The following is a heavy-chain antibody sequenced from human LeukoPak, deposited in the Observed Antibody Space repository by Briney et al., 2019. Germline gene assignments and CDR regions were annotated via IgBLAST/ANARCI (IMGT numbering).Heavy chain of an antibody. Sequence: PGGSLRLSCAASGFTFSGSAIHWVRQASGKGLEWVGRIRSKADYAASVKCKFTISRDDSKNTAYLQMNSLKTEDTAVYYCSRSSSRNFGVVIKSYYYYMDVWGKGTTVTVSS. V-gene: IGHV3-73*01. CDR3: SRSSSRNFGVVIKSYYYYMDV. CDR1: GFTFSGSA. CDR2: IRSKAD. J-gene: IGHJ6*03. D-gene: IGHD3-3*01.